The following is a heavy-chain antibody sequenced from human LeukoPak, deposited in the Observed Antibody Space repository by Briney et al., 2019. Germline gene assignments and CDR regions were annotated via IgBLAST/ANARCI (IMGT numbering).Heavy chain of an antibody. V-gene: IGHV4-34*01. J-gene: IGHJ5*02. CDR3: ARRRANFRTRKGRFDP. Sequence: SETLSLTCAVYGGSFSGYYWSWIRQPPGKGLEWIGEINHSGSTNYNPSLKSRVTISVDTSKNQFSLKLSSVTAADTAVYYCARRRANFRTRKGRFDPWGQGTLVTVSS. CDR2: INHSGST. D-gene: IGHD4/OR15-4a*01. CDR1: GGSFSGYY.